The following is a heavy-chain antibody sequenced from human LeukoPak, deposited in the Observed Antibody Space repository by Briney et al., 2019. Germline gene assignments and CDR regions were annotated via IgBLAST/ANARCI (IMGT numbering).Heavy chain of an antibody. CDR3: ARHGASMNYFDY. V-gene: IGHV4-59*08. CDR1: GGSISTYY. CDR2: IYYTGST. D-gene: IGHD3-16*01. J-gene: IGHJ4*02. Sequence: SETLSLTCTVSGGSISTYYWSWIRQPPGKGLEWIGYIYYTGSTNYNPSLKSRVTISVDTSKNQFSLKLSSVTAADTAVYYCARHGASMNYFDYWGQGTLVTVSS.